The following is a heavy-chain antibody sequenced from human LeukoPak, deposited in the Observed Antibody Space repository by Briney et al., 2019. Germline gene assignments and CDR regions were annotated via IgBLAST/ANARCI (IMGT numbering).Heavy chain of an antibody. CDR2: IYHSGST. CDR1: GYSLSSGYY. V-gene: IGHV4-38-2*02. CDR3: ARDATPGDWFDP. D-gene: IGHD3-10*01. J-gene: IGHJ5*02. Sequence: SETLSLTCAVSGYSLSSGYYWGWIRQPPGKGLEWIGSIYHSGSTYYNPSLKSRVTISVDTSKNQFSLKLSSVTAADTAVYYCARDATPGDWFDPWGQGTLVTVSS.